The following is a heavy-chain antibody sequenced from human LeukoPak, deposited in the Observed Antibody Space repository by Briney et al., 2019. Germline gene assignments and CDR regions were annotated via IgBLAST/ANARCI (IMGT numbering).Heavy chain of an antibody. Sequence: SETLSLTCAVYGGSFSGYYWGWIRQPPGKGLEWIGEINHSGSTNYNPSLKSRVTISVDTSKNQFSLKLSSVTAADTAVYYCARGTEMATISSGDYYYYYMDVWGKGTTVTVSS. V-gene: IGHV4-34*01. D-gene: IGHD5-24*01. J-gene: IGHJ6*03. CDR1: GGSFSGYY. CDR3: ARGTEMATISSGDYYYYYMDV. CDR2: INHSGST.